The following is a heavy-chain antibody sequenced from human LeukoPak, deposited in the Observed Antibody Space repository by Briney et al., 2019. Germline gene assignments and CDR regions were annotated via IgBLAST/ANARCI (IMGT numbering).Heavy chain of an antibody. CDR3: ARGGYCRGGNCYGYFDY. Sequence: QPGGSLRLSCAASGFTVSNNYMSWVRQAPGKGLEWVSVIYSGSTTYYADSVKGRFTISRDNSKNTLYLLMNSLRAEDTAVYYCARGGYCRGGNCYGYFDYWGQGTLVTVSS. V-gene: IGHV3-66*01. CDR2: IYSGSTT. D-gene: IGHD2-15*01. CDR1: GFTVSNNY. J-gene: IGHJ4*02.